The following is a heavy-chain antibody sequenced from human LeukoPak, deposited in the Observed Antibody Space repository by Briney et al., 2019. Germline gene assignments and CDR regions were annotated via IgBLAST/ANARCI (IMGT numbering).Heavy chain of an antibody. J-gene: IGHJ4*02. D-gene: IGHD3-9*01. CDR1: GFTFDDYG. CDR2: INWNGGST. CDR3: ESFGSNYDILTGDY. Sequence: RPGGSLRLSCAASGFTFDDYGMSWVRQAPGKGLEWVSGINWNGGSTGYADSVKGRFIISRDNAKNSLYLQMNSLRAEDTALYYCESFGSNYDILTGDYWGQGTLVTVSS. V-gene: IGHV3-20*04.